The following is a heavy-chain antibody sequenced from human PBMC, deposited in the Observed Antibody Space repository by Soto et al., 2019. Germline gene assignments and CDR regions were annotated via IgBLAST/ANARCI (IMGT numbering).Heavy chain of an antibody. V-gene: IGHV3-13*01. CDR2: IGTDGDT. Sequence: HPGGSLRLSCAASGFTFSNYDMHWVRQTSGKGLEWVAGIGTDGDTFYPGSVKGRFSISREDAKNSFYLQMNSLRAEDTAVYYCASGGLYICGQGTLVTVSS. J-gene: IGHJ4*02. CDR1: GFTFSNYD. D-gene: IGHD3-16*01. CDR3: ASGGLYI.